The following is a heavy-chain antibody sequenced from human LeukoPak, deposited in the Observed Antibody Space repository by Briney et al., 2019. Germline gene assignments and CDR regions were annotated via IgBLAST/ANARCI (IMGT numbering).Heavy chain of an antibody. CDR3: ARPLQGIVGATGFDY. CDR2: IYPSDSDT. V-gene: IGHV5-51*01. J-gene: IGHJ4*02. D-gene: IGHD1-26*01. CDR1: EYSFATYW. Sequence: GESLKISCQGSEYSFATYWIAWFRQIPGTGLEWMGIIYPSDSDTRYSPSFQGQVTISADKSIKTAYLQWSSLKASDTAMYYCARPLQGIVGATGFDYWGQGTLVTVSS.